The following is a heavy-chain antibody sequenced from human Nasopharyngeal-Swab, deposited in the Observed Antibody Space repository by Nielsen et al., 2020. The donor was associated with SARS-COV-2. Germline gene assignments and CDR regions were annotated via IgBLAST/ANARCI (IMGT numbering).Heavy chain of an antibody. V-gene: IGHV4-59*01. CDR1: GGSISSYY. CDR3: ARAGVGGAFDI. D-gene: IGHD3-16*01. Sequence: SETLSLTCTVSGGSISSYYWSWIRQPPGKGLGWIGYIYYSGITNYNPSLRSRVTISVDTSKNQFSLKLSSVTAADTAVYYCARAGVGGAFDIWGQGTMVTVSS. CDR2: IYYSGIT. J-gene: IGHJ3*02.